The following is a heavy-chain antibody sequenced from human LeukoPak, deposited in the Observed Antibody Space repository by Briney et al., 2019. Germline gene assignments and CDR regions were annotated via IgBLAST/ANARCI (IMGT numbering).Heavy chain of an antibody. Sequence: SVKVSCKASGGTFSSYAISWVRQAPGQGLEWMGRIIPIFGTANYAQKFQGRVTITTDESTSTAYMELSSLRSEDTAVYYCARVREWEEISGAIPDYFDYWGQGTLVTVSS. CDR3: ARVREWEEISGAIPDYFDY. CDR1: GGTFSSYA. CDR2: IIPIFGTA. D-gene: IGHD1-26*01. J-gene: IGHJ4*02. V-gene: IGHV1-69*05.